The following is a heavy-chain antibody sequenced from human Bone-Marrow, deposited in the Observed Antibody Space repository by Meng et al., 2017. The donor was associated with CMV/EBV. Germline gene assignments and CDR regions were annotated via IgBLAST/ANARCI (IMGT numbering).Heavy chain of an antibody. V-gene: IGHV5-51*01. CDR1: GFTFSSYA. CDR3: ARQRRFGVVTTLPFDY. CDR2: IYPGDSDT. D-gene: IGHD3-3*01. Sequence: GESLKISCAASGFTFSSYAMSWVRQAPGKGLEWMGIIYPGDSDTRYSPSFQGQVTISADKSISTAYLQWSSLKASDTAMYYCARQRRFGVVTTLPFDYWGQGTLVTVSS. J-gene: IGHJ4*02.